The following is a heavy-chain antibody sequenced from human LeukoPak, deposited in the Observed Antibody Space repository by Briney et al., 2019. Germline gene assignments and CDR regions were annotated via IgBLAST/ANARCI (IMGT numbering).Heavy chain of an antibody. J-gene: IGHJ4*02. CDR3: AREWELLI. CDR2: IYTSGST. Sequence: SETLSLTCTVSGGSISSYYWSWIRQPPGKGLEWIGYIYTSGSTNYDPSLKSRVTISVDTSKNQFSLKLSSVTAADTAVYYCAREWELLIWGQGTLVTVSS. D-gene: IGHD1-26*01. CDR1: GGSISSYY. V-gene: IGHV4-4*09.